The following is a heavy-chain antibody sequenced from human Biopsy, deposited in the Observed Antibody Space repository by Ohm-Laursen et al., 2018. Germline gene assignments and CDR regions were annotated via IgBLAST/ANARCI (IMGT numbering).Heavy chain of an antibody. Sequence: SDTLSLTCTVSSDSIRNYYWTWIRQSPGKGLEWIGYIYYTGSTNYNPSVKSLVTISVDTSKNQFSLKLNSVTAADTAVYFCARDSRGGHLNTTLITGKNLDSWGQGILVTVSS. V-gene: IGHV4-59*01. CDR1: SDSIRNYY. CDR3: ARDSRGGHLNTTLITGKNLDS. CDR2: IYYTGST. J-gene: IGHJ4*02. D-gene: IGHD3-16*01.